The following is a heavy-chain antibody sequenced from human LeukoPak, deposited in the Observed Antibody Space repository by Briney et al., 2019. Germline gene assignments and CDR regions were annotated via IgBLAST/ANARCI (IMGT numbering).Heavy chain of an antibody. CDR2: INLNSGGT. CDR1: GYTFTGSY. CDR3: ARSPHILTGENFDY. D-gene: IGHD3-9*01. V-gene: IGHV1-2*02. J-gene: IGHJ4*02. Sequence: GASVTVSCTASGYTFTGSYMHWVRQAPGQGLEGMGWINLNSGGTNYAQKFQVRVTMTRDTSISTAYMELSRLRSDDTAVYYCARSPHILTGENFDYWGQGTLVTVSS.